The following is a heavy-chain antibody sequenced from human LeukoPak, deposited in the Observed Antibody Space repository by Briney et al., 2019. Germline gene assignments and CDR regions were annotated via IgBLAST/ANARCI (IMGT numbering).Heavy chain of an antibody. CDR3: ARGEGDYVWGSYRPFDY. J-gene: IGHJ4*02. Sequence: GGSLRLSCAASGFTFSSYWMHWVRQAPGKGLEWVAVIWYDGSNKYYADSVKGRFTISRDNSKNTLYLQMNSLRAEDTAVYYCARGEGDYVWGSYRPFDYWGQGTLVTVSS. D-gene: IGHD3-16*02. CDR1: GFTFSSYW. CDR2: IWYDGSNK. V-gene: IGHV3-33*08.